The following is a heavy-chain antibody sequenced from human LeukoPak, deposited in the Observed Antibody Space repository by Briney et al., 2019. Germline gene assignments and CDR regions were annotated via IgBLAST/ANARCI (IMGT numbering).Heavy chain of an antibody. J-gene: IGHJ4*02. CDR2: IYSGGST. Sequence: PGGSLRLSCAASGFTVSSNYMSWVRQAPGKGLEWVSIIYSGGSTYYADSVKGRFTMSRDNAKNSLYLQMNSLRVEDTAVYYCARESSGWSLDHWGQGTLVTVSS. CDR3: ARESSGWSLDH. V-gene: IGHV3-53*01. D-gene: IGHD6-19*01. CDR1: GFTVSSNY.